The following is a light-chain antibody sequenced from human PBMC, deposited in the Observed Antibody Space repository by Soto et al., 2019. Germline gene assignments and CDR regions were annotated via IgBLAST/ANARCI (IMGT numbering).Light chain of an antibody. CDR3: QQRGNWPRTWA. CDR2: DAS. J-gene: IGKJ1*01. V-gene: IGKV3-11*01. Sequence: EIVLTQSPVTLSLSPGEGATLSCKASQSISIDLAWYQQKPGQVPRLLIYDASRRATGIPGRFTGSGSGTGFTLTISSLEPEDFAVYYCQQRGNWPRTWAFGQGTKVEV. CDR1: QSISID.